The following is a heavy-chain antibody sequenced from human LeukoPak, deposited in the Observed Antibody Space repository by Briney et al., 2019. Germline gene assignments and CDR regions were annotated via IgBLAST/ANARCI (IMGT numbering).Heavy chain of an antibody. D-gene: IGHD3-10*01. CDR3: ARFPRLQYYFDY. CDR1: GFTFSSYA. J-gene: IGHJ4*02. CDR2: ISGSGGST. Sequence: GGSLRLSCAASGFTFSSYAMSWVRQAPGKGLEWVSAISGSGGSTYYADSVKGRFTISRENSKNTLYLQMNSLRAEDTAVYYCARFPRLQYYFDYWGQGTLVTVSS. V-gene: IGHV3-23*01.